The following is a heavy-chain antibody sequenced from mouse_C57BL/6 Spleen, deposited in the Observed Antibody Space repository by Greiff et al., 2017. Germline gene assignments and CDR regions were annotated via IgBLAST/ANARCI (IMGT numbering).Heavy chain of an antibody. CDR3: ARNYYGSSYGYFDV. Sequence: VQLQQSGAELVKPGASVKMSCKASGYTFTSYWLTWVKQRPGQGLEWIGDIYPGSGSTNYNEKFKSKATLTVDTSSSTAYMQLSSLTSEDSAVYYCARNYYGSSYGYFDVWGTGTTVTVSS. CDR1: GYTFTSYW. V-gene: IGHV1-55*01. D-gene: IGHD1-1*01. J-gene: IGHJ1*03. CDR2: IYPGSGST.